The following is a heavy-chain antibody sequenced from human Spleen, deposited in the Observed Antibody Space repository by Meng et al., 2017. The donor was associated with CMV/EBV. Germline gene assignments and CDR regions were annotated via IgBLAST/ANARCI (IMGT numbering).Heavy chain of an antibody. CDR1: GGSISSNDYY. CDR2: ISGYSTTI. J-gene: IGHJ4*02. V-gene: IGHV3-11*01. Sequence: GGSLRLSCTVSGGSISSNDYYWGWIRQAPGKGLEWISYISGYSTTIYYADSVRGRFTISRDNAKNSLYLQMNTLRAEDTAVYYCARLRYFDWVDWGQGTLVTVSS. D-gene: IGHD3-9*01. CDR3: ARLRYFDWVD.